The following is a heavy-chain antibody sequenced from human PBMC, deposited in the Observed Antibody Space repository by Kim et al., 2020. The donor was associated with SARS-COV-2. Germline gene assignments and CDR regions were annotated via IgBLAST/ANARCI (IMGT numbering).Heavy chain of an antibody. J-gene: IGHJ4*01. CDR1: GGSFSGYY. CDR2: INHSEST. Sequence: SETLSLTCAVYGGSFSGYYWCWIRQPPGQGMEWVGEINHSESTNYNPSLTIRVTITVDTSTNQFSLTLSPVTAAAAAADYCSRAGWQWLLRAVIYYFYC. V-gene: IGHV4-34*01. D-gene: IGHD6-19*01. CDR3: SRAGWQWLLRAVIYYFYC.